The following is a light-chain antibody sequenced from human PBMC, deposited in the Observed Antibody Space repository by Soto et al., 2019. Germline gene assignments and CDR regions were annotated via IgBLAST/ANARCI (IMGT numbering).Light chain of an antibody. CDR2: DVL. V-gene: IGLV2-11*01. CDR3: CSYAGSHTYII. Sequence: QSALTQPRSVSGSPGQSVTISCTGTSSDVGGYRYVSWYQQHPGKAPKLIIYDVLKRPSGVPDRFSGSKSGNTASLTISGLQAEDEADYHCCSYAGSHTYIIFGGGTKLTV. J-gene: IGLJ2*01. CDR1: SSDVGGYRY.